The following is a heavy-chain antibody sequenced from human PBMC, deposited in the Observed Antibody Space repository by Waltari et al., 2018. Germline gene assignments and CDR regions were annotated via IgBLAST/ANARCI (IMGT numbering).Heavy chain of an antibody. V-gene: IGHV4-39*07. CDR2: TYYDGTT. CDR1: GDSLVYNLYY. CDR3: ARDPTKGVYNWFDP. D-gene: IGHD3-10*01. J-gene: IGHJ5*02. Sequence: QPQLQESGPRLVKPSETLSLTCSVSGDSLVYNLYYWGWIRQPPGKGLEWIGSTYYDGTTHDKSSLKGRATISVDPTNNQFSLEISSTTAADTAVYYCARDPTKGVYNWFDPWGQGILVIVSS.